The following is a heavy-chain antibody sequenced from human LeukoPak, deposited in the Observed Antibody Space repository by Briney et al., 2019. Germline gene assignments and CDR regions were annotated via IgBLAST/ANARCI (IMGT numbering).Heavy chain of an antibody. D-gene: IGHD6-19*01. CDR1: GFTFSSYS. J-gene: IGHJ4*02. CDR3: ARDGRSSGWYGQSYFDY. Sequence: PGGSLRLSCAASGFTFSSYSMNWVRQAPGKGLEWVSYISSSSSTIYYADSVKGRFTISRDNSKNTLYLQMNSLRAEDTAVYYCARDGRSSGWYGQSYFDYWGQGTLVTVSS. V-gene: IGHV3-48*01. CDR2: ISSSSSTI.